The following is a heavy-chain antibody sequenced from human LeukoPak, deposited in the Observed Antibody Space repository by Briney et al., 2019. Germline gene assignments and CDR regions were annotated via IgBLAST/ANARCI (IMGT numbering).Heavy chain of an antibody. J-gene: IGHJ4*02. CDR3: ARGAWFGELY. CDR2: IYYSGST. D-gene: IGHD3-10*01. Sequence: KPSETLSLTCTVSGGSMSDYYWSWIRQPPGKGLEWIGYIYYSGSTNYNPSLKSRVTISVDTSKNQFSLKLSSVTAADTAVYYCARGAWFGELYWGQGTLVTVSS. CDR1: GGSMSDYY. V-gene: IGHV4-59*01.